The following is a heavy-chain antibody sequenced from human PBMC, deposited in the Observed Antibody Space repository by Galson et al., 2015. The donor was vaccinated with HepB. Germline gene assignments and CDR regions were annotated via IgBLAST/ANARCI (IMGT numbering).Heavy chain of an antibody. CDR3: AGQRLGELSLFDY. V-gene: IGHV3-48*03. Sequence: SLRLSCAASGFTFSSYGMHWVRQAPGKGLEWVSYISSSGSTIYYAGSVKGRFTISRDNAKNSLYLQMNSLRAEDTAVYYCAGQRLGELSLFDYWGQGTLVTVSS. CDR1: GFTFSSYG. CDR2: ISSSGSTI. J-gene: IGHJ4*02. D-gene: IGHD3-16*02.